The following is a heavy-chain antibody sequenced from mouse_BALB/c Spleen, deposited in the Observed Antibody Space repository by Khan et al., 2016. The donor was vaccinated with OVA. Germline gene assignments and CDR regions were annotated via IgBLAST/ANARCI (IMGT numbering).Heavy chain of an antibody. D-gene: IGHD2-14*01. CDR1: GYMFTNYG. CDR2: INTYTGEP. Sequence: QIQLVQSGPELKKPGETVKISCKASGYMFTNYGMDWVKQAPGKGLKWMGWINTYTGEPTYADDFKGRFAFSLETSANTAYLQINNLKNEDPATXFCARREYYRYFAYWGQGTLVTVSA. J-gene: IGHJ3*01. V-gene: IGHV9-3-1*01. CDR3: ARREYYRYFAY.